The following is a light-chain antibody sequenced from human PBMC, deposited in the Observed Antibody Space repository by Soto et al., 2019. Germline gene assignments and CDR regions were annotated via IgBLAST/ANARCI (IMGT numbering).Light chain of an antibody. CDR1: QGIRDD. V-gene: IGKV1-17*01. Sequence: DIQLTQSPSSLSASVGDRVTITCRASQGIRDDLGWYQQKAGEAPKRLIYAASSLHSGVPSRFSGSGSGTEFTLTISSLQPEDFATSYCLQYRSFPRTFGQGTKVDIK. J-gene: IGKJ1*01. CDR3: LQYRSFPRT. CDR2: AAS.